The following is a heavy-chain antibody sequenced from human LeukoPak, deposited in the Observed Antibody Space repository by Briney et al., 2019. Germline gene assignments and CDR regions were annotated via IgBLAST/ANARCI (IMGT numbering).Heavy chain of an antibody. CDR3: GKEGSHCSSTSCYAGYYFDY. CDR2: IRYDGSNK. D-gene: IGHD2-2*01. Sequence: PGGSLRLSCAASGFTFRSYGMHWVRQAPGKGLEWVAFIRYDGSNKYYADSVRGRFTISRDDSKNTLYPQMNSLRAEDTGVYNCGKEGSHCSSTSCYAGYYFDYWGQGTLVTVSS. J-gene: IGHJ4*02. V-gene: IGHV3-30*02. CDR1: GFTFRSYG.